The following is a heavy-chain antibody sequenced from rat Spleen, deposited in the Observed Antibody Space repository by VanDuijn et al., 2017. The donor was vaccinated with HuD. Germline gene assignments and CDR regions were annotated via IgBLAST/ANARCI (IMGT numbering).Heavy chain of an antibody. CDR3: ARQGTSWYSYCFTY. CDR1: GFTFNNYG. CDR2: ISYDGSST. Sequence: EVQLVESGGGLVQPGRSLKLSCTASGFTFNNYGMSWVRQAPTKGLEWVATISYDGSSTYYRDSVKGRFTVSRGKTKSTLHLLMDSLRSEDTATYYCARQGTSWYSYCFTYWGHGTLVTVSS. V-gene: IGHV5-29*01. J-gene: IGHJ3*01. D-gene: IGHD4-3*01.